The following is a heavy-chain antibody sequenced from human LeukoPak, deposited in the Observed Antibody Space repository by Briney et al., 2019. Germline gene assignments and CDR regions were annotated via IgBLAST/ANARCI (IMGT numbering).Heavy chain of an antibody. CDR2: TSWNSGNI. CDR3: AKGGGLRNAFDI. J-gene: IGHJ3*02. CDR1: GFTFSSYW. D-gene: IGHD3-10*01. V-gene: IGHV3-9*03. Sequence: PGGSLRLSCAASGFTFSSYWMSWVRQAPGKGLEWVSGTSWNSGNIGYADSVKGRFTISRDNAKNSLYLQMNSLRAEDMALYYCAKGGGLRNAFDIWGQGTMVTVSS.